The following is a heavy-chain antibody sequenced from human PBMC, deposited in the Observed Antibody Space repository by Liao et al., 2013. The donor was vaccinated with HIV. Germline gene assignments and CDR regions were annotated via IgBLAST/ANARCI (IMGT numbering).Heavy chain of an antibody. CDR2: FYASENT. CDR1: GGSINTYY. D-gene: IGHD3-16*01. V-gene: IGHV4-4*09. Sequence: QVQLQESGPGLVRPSETLSLTCNVSGGSINTYYWSWVRQTPDKGLEWIGYFYASENTNYNPALRSRVTISGDMSRNQFSLKLTSVTAADTAVYFCARAVPSWQGGRAYYYMDVWGKGTTVAVSS. CDR3: ARAVPSWQGGRAYYYMDV. J-gene: IGHJ6*03.